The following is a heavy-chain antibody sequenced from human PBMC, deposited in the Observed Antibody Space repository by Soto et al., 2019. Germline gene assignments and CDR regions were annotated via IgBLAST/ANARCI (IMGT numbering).Heavy chain of an antibody. CDR3: ARGQVVVTAIDAFDI. CDR1: GYTFTSYG. V-gene: IGHV1-18*04. Sequence: ASVKVSCKAPGYTFTSYGISWVRQAPGQGLEWMGWISAYNGNTNYAQKLQGRVTMTTDTSTSTAYMELRSLRSDDTAVYYCARGQVVVTAIDAFDIWGQGTMVTVSS. CDR2: ISAYNGNT. J-gene: IGHJ3*02. D-gene: IGHD2-21*02.